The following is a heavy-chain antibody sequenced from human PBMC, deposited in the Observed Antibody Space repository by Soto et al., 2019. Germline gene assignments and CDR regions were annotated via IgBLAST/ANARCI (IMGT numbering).Heavy chain of an antibody. Sequence: GGSVRLSCSASGFIFSESTIYWVRQVPGKGLETISAVSTSGRSTYYADSVKDRFTISRDNSRNTLFLQMGSLRPEDTAIYYCVKQAHGLDGVAFDYWGQGTQVTVSS. D-gene: IGHD2-15*01. J-gene: IGHJ4*02. CDR3: VKQAHGLDGVAFDY. CDR2: VSTSGRST. CDR1: GFIFSEST. V-gene: IGHV3-64D*06.